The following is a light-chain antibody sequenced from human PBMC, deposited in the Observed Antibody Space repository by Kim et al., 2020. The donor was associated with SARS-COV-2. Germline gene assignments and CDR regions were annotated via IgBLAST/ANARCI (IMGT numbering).Light chain of an antibody. V-gene: IGKV3-20*01. Sequence: SLSPGERAPLSCRASQSVSSSYLAWYQQKPGQAPRLLIYGASSRATGIPDRFSGSGSGTDFTLTISRLEPEDFAVYYCQQYGSSPFGGGTKVEIK. CDR3: QQYGSSP. CDR1: QSVSSSY. J-gene: IGKJ4*01. CDR2: GAS.